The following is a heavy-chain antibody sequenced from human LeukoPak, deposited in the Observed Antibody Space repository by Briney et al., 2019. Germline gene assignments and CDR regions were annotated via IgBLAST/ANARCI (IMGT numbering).Heavy chain of an antibody. Sequence: SETLSLTCAVYGGSFSGYYWSWIRQPPGKGLEWIGEINHSGSTNYNPSLKSRVTISVDTSKNQFSLKLSSVTAADTAVYYCARVKVGRGAAAVFDYWGQGTLVTVSS. CDR3: ARVKVGRGAAAVFDY. CDR1: GGSFSGYY. CDR2: INHSGST. D-gene: IGHD6-13*01. V-gene: IGHV4-34*01. J-gene: IGHJ4*02.